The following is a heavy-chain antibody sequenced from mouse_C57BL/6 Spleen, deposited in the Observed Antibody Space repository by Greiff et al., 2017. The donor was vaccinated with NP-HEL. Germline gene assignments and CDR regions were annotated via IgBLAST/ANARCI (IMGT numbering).Heavy chain of an antibody. J-gene: IGHJ2*01. CDR2: IYPGDGDT. CDR3: AREGNGYDGFDY. CDR1: GYAFSSSW. D-gene: IGHD2-2*01. Sequence: QVQLQQSGPELVKPGASVKISCKASGYAFSSSWMNWVKQRPGKGLEWIGRIYPGDGDTNYNGKFKSKATLTADKSSSTAYMQLSSLTSEDSAVYFCAREGNGYDGFDYWGQGTTLTVSS. V-gene: IGHV1-82*01.